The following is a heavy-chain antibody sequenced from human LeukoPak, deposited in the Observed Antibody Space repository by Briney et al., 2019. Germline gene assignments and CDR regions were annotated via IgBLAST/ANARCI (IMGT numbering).Heavy chain of an antibody. J-gene: IGHJ4*02. D-gene: IGHD3-3*01. Sequence: ASVKVSCKASGYSFTSYDINWVRQATGQGLEWMGWMNPNSGNTGYAQKFQGRVTMTRDTSISTAYMELSSLRSEDPAVYSCAIEILTIQGNNWGQGTLVTVSS. CDR1: GYSFTSYD. CDR2: MNPNSGNT. CDR3: AIEILTIQGNN. V-gene: IGHV1-8*01.